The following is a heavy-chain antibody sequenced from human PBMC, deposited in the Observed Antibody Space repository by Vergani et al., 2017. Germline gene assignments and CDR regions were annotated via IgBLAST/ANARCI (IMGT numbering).Heavy chain of an antibody. CDR2: IIPIFGTA. CDR1: GGTFRSYA. J-gene: IGHJ6*02. D-gene: IGHD3-10*01. Sequence: QVQLVQSGAEVKKPGSSVKVSCKASGGTFRSYAISWVRQAPGQGLEWMGGIIPIFGTANYAQQFQGRVTITADESTSTAYMELSSLRSEDTAVYYCARGIAIRRFGELYPVTPYDYYGMDVWGQGTTVTVSS. CDR3: ARGIAIRRFGELYPVTPYDYYGMDV. V-gene: IGHV1-69*12.